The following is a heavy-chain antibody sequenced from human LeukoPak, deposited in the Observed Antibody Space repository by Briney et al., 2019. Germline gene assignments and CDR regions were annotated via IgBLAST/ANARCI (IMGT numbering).Heavy chain of an antibody. CDR1: GFTFSSYE. CDR2: ISTSSSYI. J-gene: IGHJ6*03. V-gene: IGHV3-21*01. Sequence: GGSLRLSCAASGFTFSSYEMNWVRQAPGKGLEWVSSISTSSSYIYYADSLKGRFTISRDNAKNSLYLQMNSLRAEDTAVYYCARGRFGDHYMDVWGKGTTVTISS. D-gene: IGHD3-10*01. CDR3: ARGRFGDHYMDV.